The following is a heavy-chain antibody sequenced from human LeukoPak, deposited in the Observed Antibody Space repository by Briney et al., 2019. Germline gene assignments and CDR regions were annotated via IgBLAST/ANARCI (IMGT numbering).Heavy chain of an antibody. CDR3: ARDGYYYPGTGYHIY. CDR1: GYTFTNYG. V-gene: IGHV1-18*01. CDR2: ISGYNGNT. J-gene: IGHJ4*02. Sequence: AASVKVSCKASGYTFTNYGISWVRQAPGQGLEWMGRISGYNGNTNYARKLQDRVTMTTDTSTSTAYMELRSLTSDDTAVYYCARDGYYYPGTGYHIYCGQGTLVTVSS. D-gene: IGHD3-22*01.